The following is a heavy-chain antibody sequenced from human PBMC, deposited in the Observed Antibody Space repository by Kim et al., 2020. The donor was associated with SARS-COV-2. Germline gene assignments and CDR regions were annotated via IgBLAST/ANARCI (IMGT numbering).Heavy chain of an antibody. CDR1: GGSIRSSGKF. J-gene: IGHJ4*02. D-gene: IGHD2-2*01. CDR2: ISYSGNP. Sequence: SETLSLTCSVSGGSIRSSGKFWTWIRQHPAKGLEWIGYISYSGNPHYSPSLRSRVSISLQTSENQFSLELTSVTAADTAVYYCARGQPLDYWGQGILVTVSS. V-gene: IGHV4-31*03. CDR3: ARGQPLDY.